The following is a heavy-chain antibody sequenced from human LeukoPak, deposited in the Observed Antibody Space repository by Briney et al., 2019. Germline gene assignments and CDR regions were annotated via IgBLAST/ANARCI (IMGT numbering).Heavy chain of an antibody. Sequence: PSQTLSLTCTVSGGSISSGGYYWSWIRQTPGTGLEWIGDIYDRGSTTYNPSLKSRVSISVDTSRNQFSLNLRSVTAADTAVYYCAKIEVGRFDPWGQGTLVTVSS. CDR2: IYDRGST. V-gene: IGHV4-61*08. J-gene: IGHJ5*02. CDR3: AKIEVGRFDP. D-gene: IGHD1-26*01. CDR1: GGSISSGGYY.